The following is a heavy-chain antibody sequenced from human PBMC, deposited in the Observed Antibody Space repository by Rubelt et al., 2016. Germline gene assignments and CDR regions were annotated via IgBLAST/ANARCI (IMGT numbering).Heavy chain of an antibody. CDR3: ARVFSGTSVGWLDP. Sequence: QVQLVQSGAEVKKPGSSVTVSCKASGGTFSSYTISWVRQAPGQGLEWMGRNIPSLGIAKYAQKLQGRVTMTTDTSTSTAYMGLRSMRTDETAVYYCARVFSGTSVGWLDPWGQGTLVTVSS. CDR1: GGTFSSYT. CDR2: NIPSLGIA. J-gene: IGHJ5*02. D-gene: IGHD6-13*01. V-gene: IGHV1-69*04.